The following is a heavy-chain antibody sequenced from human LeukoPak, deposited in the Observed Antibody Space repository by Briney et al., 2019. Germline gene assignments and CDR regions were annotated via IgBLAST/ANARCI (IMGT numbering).Heavy chain of an antibody. V-gene: IGHV3-48*01. CDR3: AREDCSGGSCYSRKLNWFDP. D-gene: IGHD2-15*01. CDR2: MSSSTGTI. CDR1: GFTFSSYA. J-gene: IGHJ5*02. Sequence: PGGSLRLSCATSGFTFSSYAMNWVRQARGKGLEWVSYMSSSTGTIYYADSVKGRFTISRDNAKNSLYLQMNSLRAEDTAVYYCAREDCSGGSCYSRKLNWFDPWGQGTLVTVSS.